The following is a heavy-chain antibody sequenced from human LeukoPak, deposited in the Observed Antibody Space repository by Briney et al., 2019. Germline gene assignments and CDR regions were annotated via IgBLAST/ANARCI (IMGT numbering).Heavy chain of an antibody. J-gene: IGHJ6*02. D-gene: IGHD2-15*01. V-gene: IGHV4-39*07. Sequence: SETLSLTCTVSGGSISSSSYYWGWIRQPPGKGLEWIGNIYYSGSTYYNPSLKSRVTISVDTSNNQFSLKLSSVTAADTAVYYCARDRGRATLVNYYYYGMDVWGQGTTVVVSS. CDR3: ARDRGRATLVNYYYYGMDV. CDR2: IYYSGST. CDR1: GGSISSSSYY.